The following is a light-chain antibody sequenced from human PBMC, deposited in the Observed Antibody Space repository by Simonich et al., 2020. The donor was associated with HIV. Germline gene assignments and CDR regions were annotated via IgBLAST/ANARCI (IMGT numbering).Light chain of an antibody. J-gene: IGKJ4*01. CDR3: QQYYITPLT. CDR1: QRVLYSSKNKTY. CDR2: WAS. Sequence: DIVMTQSPDSLAVSLGERATINCKSSQRVLYSSKNKTYLAWYQQRPGQPPKLLIYWASTRESGVPDRFSGSGSGTDFTLTISSLQAEDVAVYYSQQYYITPLTFGGGTKVEIK. V-gene: IGKV4-1*01.